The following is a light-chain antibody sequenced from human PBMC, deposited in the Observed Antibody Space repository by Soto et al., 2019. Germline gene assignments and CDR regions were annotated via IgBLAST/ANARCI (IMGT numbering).Light chain of an antibody. CDR1: QSVLYSSNNKNY. CDR2: WAS. J-gene: IGKJ1*01. CDR3: QQIYRPWT. V-gene: IGKV4-1*01. Sequence: DIVMTQSPDSLAVSLGERATINCKSSQSVLYSSNNKNYLAWYQQKPGQPPKLLIYWASTRESGVPDRFSGRGVGKIFPLPISPPQVEIGAFFSCQQIYRPWTFGQGTKGEIK.